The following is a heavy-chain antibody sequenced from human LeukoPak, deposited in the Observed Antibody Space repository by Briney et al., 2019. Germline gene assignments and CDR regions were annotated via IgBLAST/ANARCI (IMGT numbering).Heavy chain of an antibody. CDR2: INQDGSEK. J-gene: IGHJ6*02. V-gene: IGHV3-7*01. CDR1: GFTFSSYW. CDR3: ARDVVVVVAATNYYYCYGMDV. D-gene: IGHD2-15*01. Sequence: PGGSLRLSCAASGFTFSSYWMSWVRQAPGKGLEWVANINQDGSEKYYVDSVKGRFTISRDNAKNSLYLQMNSLRAEDTAVYYCARDVVVVVAATNYYYCYGMDVWGQGTTVTVSS.